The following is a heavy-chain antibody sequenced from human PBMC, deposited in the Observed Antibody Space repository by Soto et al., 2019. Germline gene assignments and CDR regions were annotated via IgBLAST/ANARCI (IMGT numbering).Heavy chain of an antibody. J-gene: IGHJ4*02. CDR2: ISYDGSNK. Sequence: QVQLVESGGGVVQPGRSLRLSCAASGFTFSSYAMHWVRQAPGKGLEWVAVISYDGSNKYYADSVKGRFTISRDNSKNTLYLQMNSLRAEDTAVYYCARDSYFDYWGQGTLVTVSS. CDR1: GFTFSSYA. V-gene: IGHV3-30-3*01. CDR3: ARDSYFDY.